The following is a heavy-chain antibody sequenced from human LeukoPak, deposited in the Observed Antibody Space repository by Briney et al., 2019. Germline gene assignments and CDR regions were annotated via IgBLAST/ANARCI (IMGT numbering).Heavy chain of an antibody. V-gene: IGHV4-39*01. D-gene: IGHD5-18*01. CDR2: IYYSKNT. J-gene: IGHJ4*02. CDR3: VSPRGFSYGFFDY. Sequence: SETLSLTCTVSGGSISSSSAYWGWIRQPPGKGLEWIGSIYYSKNTYYNPSLKSRVTISADTSKNQFSLTLGSVSATDTAVYYCVSPRGFSYGFFDYWGQGTLVTVSS. CDR1: GGSISSSSAY.